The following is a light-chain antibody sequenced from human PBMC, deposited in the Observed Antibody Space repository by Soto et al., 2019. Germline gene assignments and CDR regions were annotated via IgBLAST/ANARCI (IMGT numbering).Light chain of an antibody. CDR1: QSVSSSY. V-gene: IGKV3-20*01. CDR3: QQYDSSSLT. Sequence: EIVLTQSPGTLSLSPGERATLSCRASQSVSSSYLAWYQQKPGQAPRLLIYGASNRATGIPDRFSVSGSGTDFTLTISRLEPEDFAVYYCQQYDSSSLTFGGGTKVEIK. CDR2: GAS. J-gene: IGKJ4*01.